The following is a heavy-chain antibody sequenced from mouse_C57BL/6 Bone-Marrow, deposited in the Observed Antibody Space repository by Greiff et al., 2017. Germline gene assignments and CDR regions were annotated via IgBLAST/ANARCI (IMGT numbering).Heavy chain of an antibody. J-gene: IGHJ3*01. V-gene: IGHV1-26*01. CDR1: GYTFTDYY. CDR3: ARLELTGTAY. CDR2: INPNTGGT. D-gene: IGHD4-1*01. Sequence: EVMLQQSGPELVKPGASVKISCKASGYTFTDYYMNWVKQSHGKSLEWIGDINPNTGGTSYNQKFKGKATLTVDKSSSTAYMELRSLPAEDSAVYYCARLELTGTAYWGQGTLVTVSA.